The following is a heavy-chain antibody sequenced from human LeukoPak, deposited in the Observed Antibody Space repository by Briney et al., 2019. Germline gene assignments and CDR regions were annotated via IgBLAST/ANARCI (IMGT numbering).Heavy chain of an antibody. Sequence: SETLSLTCTVSGPFMTRYYWTWIRQPARKGPEWVGYMYFGDRTNYNPSLKSRATISIDTSKKQFSLNLKSVTAADTAVYYCARIPGDRPDDWGQGTLVTVS. CDR3: ARIPGDRPDD. D-gene: IGHD7-27*01. CDR2: MYFGDRT. V-gene: IGHV4-59*01. J-gene: IGHJ4*02. CDR1: GPFMTRYY.